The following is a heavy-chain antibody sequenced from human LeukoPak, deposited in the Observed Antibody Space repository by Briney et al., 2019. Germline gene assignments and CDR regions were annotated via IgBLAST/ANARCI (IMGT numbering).Heavy chain of an antibody. D-gene: IGHD3-10*01. V-gene: IGHV3-48*01. CDR3: ARGPPFGSGTYYVDY. Sequence: GGSLRLSCAASGFTFSSHNMNWVRQAPGKGLEWVSYISSSSSTIYHADSVKGRFTVSRDNAKNSLYLQMNSLRAEDTAVYYCARGPPFGSGTYYVDYWGQGTQVTVSS. CDR1: GFTFSSHN. CDR2: ISSSSSTI. J-gene: IGHJ4*02.